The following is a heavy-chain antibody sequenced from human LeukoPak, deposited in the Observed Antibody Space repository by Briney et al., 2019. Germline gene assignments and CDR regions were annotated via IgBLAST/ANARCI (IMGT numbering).Heavy chain of an antibody. D-gene: IGHD3-10*01. CDR3: ARHLIVMVRGVITDYFDY. V-gene: IGHV4-59*04. J-gene: IGHJ4*02. Sequence: SETLSLTCTVSGGSISSYYWSWIRQPPGKGLEWIGTIYYNGNTYHNPSLKSRVTISVDTSKNQFSLKLSSVTAADTAVYYCARHLIVMVRGVITDYFDYWGQGTLVSVSS. CDR2: IYYNGNT. CDR1: GGSISSYY.